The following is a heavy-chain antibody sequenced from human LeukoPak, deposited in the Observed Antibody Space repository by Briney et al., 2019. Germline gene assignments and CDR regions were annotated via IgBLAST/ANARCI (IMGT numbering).Heavy chain of an antibody. CDR1: GGSISSYY. Sequence: SETLSHTCTVSGGSISSYYWSWIRQPAGKGLEWIGRIYTSGSTNYNPSLKSRVTMSVDTSKNQFSLKLSSVTAADTAVHYCARAAIAARPRDPLNWFDPWGQGTLVTVSS. CDR2: IYTSGST. D-gene: IGHD6-6*01. J-gene: IGHJ5*02. CDR3: ARAAIAARPRDPLNWFDP. V-gene: IGHV4-4*07.